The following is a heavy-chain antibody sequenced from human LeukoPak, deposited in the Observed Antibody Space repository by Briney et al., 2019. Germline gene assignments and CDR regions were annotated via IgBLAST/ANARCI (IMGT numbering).Heavy chain of an antibody. D-gene: IGHD4-23*01. V-gene: IGHV3-48*02. Sequence: PGGSLRLSCAASGFTFSSYSMNWVRQAPGKGLEWVSYISSSSCTIDYADSVKGRFTISRDNAKNSLYLQMNSLRDEDTAVYYCASSRLVYGGNSLFDHWGQGTLVTVSS. J-gene: IGHJ4*02. CDR2: ISSSSCTI. CDR1: GFTFSSYS. CDR3: ASSRLVYGGNSLFDH.